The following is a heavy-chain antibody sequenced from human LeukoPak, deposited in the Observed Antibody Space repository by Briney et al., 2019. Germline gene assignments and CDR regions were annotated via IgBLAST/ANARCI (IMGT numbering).Heavy chain of an antibody. CDR1: GGSISSYY. CDR3: AREEYSSSSVDY. Sequence: SETLSLTCTVSGGSISSYYWSWIRQPAGKGLEWIGRIYTSGSTNYNPSLKSRVTISVDTSKNQFSLKLSSVTAADTAVYYCAREEYSSSSVDYWGQGTLVTVSS. J-gene: IGHJ4*02. CDR2: IYTSGST. V-gene: IGHV4-4*07. D-gene: IGHD6-6*01.